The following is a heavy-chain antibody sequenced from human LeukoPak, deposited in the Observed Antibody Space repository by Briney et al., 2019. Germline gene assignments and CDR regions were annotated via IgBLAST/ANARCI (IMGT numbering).Heavy chain of an antibody. CDR3: GKQDFSSGWS. Sequence: AGGSLRLSCAASGFSFKFYYMSWVRQAPGKGLEWVSAISLAGNSTYYADAVKGRFTISRDNSKNILFLQMDRLRVEDTAIYYCGKQDFSSGWSWGQGTLVTVSS. CDR1: GFSFKFYY. J-gene: IGHJ4*02. V-gene: IGHV3-23*01. CDR2: ISLAGNST. D-gene: IGHD6-19*01.